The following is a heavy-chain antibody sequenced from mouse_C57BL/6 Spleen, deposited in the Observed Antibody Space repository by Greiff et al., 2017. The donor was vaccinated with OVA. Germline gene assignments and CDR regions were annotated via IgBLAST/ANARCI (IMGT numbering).Heavy chain of an antibody. V-gene: IGHV1-61*01. CDR1: GYTFTSYW. J-gene: IGHJ3*01. D-gene: IGHD2-3*01. CDR3: ARRDDGGFAY. CDR2: IYPSDSET. Sequence: VQLQQPGAELVRPGSSVKLSCKASGYTFTSYWMDWVKQRPGQGLEWIGNIYPSDSETHYNQKFKDKATLTVDKSSSTAYMQLSSLTSEDSAVYYCARRDDGGFAYWGQGTLVTVSA.